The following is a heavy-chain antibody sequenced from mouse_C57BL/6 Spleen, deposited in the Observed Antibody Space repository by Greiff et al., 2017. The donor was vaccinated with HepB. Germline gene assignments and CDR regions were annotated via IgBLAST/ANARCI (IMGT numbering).Heavy chain of an antibody. CDR3: ARDWTTALEGYFDV. J-gene: IGHJ1*03. CDR1: GYTFTSYW. D-gene: IGHD1-2*01. CDR2: IDPSDSYT. V-gene: IGHV1-69*01. Sequence: QVQLKQPGAELVMPGASVKLSCKASGYTFTSYWMHWVKQRPGQGLEWIGEIDPSDSYTNYNQKFKGKSTLTVDKSSSTAYMQLSSLTSEDSAVYYGARDWTTALEGYFDVWGTGTTVTVSS.